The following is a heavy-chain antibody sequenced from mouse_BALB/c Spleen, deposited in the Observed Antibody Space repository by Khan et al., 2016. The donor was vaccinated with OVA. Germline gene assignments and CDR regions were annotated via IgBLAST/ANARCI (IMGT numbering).Heavy chain of an antibody. CDR3: ARGGYGGFAY. D-gene: IGHD2-2*01. CDR2: IFPGSVST. Sequence: VQLQASGGDLMKPGASVKISCKATGYTFSSYWIEWVKQRPGHGLEWIGQIFPGSVSTTYNEKFKGKATFTADPSSNTAYMQLSSLTSEDSAVYYCARGGYGGFAYWGQGTLVTVSA. V-gene: IGHV1-9*01. CDR1: GYTFSSYW. J-gene: IGHJ3*01.